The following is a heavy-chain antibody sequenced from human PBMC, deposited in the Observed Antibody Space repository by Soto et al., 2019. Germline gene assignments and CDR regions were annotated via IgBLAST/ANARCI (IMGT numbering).Heavy chain of an antibody. CDR3: TLLSAWGCSGGSCYSCFEF. V-gene: IGHV3-73*01. CDR2: IRRRSNSYAA. Sequence: LRLSCAASGLSFTGSAMHWLRQASGKGLEWVGRIRRRSNSYAAAYAASVKGRFTISRDDSKSMAYLQMTSQKTEDTAAYYCTLLSAWGCSGGSCYSCFEFWDEATLVTVSS. CDR1: GLSFTGSA. D-gene: IGHD2-15*01. J-gene: IGHJ4*02.